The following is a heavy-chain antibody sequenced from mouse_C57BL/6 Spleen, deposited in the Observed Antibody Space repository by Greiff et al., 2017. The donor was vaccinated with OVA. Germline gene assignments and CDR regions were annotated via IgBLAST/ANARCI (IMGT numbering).Heavy chain of an antibody. Sequence: QVQLQQPGAELVKPGASVKLSCKASGYTFTSYWLQWVKQRPGQGLEWIGEIDPSDSYTNYNQKVKGKATLTVDTSSSTAYMQLSSLTSEDSAVYYCAKGVEFAYWGQGTLVTVSA. CDR3: AKGVEFAY. CDR2: IDPSDSYT. V-gene: IGHV1-50*01. J-gene: IGHJ3*01. CDR1: GYTFTSYW.